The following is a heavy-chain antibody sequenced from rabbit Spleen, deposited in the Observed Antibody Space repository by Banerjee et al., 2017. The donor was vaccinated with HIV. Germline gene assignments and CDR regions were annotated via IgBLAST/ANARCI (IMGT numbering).Heavy chain of an antibody. D-gene: IGHD4-1*01. V-gene: IGHV1S40*01. CDR1: GFSFSAGYY. J-gene: IGHJ3*01. Sequence: QSLEESGGDLVKPGASLTLTCTASGFSFSAGYYMCWVRQAPGKGLEWIACIHGGSKNNIYYASWAKGRVTISKTSSTTVTLQMTSLTVADTATYFCARDLDGVIGWNFGWWGQGTLVTVS. CDR3: ARDLDGVIGWNFGW. CDR2: IHGGSKNNI.